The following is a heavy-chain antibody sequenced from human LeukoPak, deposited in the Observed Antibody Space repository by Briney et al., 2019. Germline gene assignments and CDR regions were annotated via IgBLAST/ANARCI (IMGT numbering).Heavy chain of an antibody. D-gene: IGHD2-15*01. CDR2: NYHGGIT. V-gene: IGHV4-38-2*02. Sequence: SETQSLICALSGYFMRSGYYGGWIRQPPGKGLGWIESNYHGGITYYNPSVKGRFTISVDKAKNPFFLKLSSVTAEDTAVYFCARELGYCCGGSCDQFDYWGQGTLVTVSS. CDR3: ARELGYCCGGSCDQFDY. CDR1: GYFMRSGYY. J-gene: IGHJ4*02.